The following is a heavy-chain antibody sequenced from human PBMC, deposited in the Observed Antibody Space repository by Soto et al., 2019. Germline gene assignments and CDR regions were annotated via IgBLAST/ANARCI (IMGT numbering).Heavy chain of an antibody. CDR3: AREDSSSMIDY. V-gene: IGHV3-48*02. Sequence: PGGSLRLSCAASGFTFSSYSMNWVRQAPGKGLEWVSYISSSSTIYYADSVKGRFTISRDNAKNSLYLQMNSLRDEDTAVYYCAREDSSSMIDYWSQGTLVTVSS. CDR2: ISSSSTI. J-gene: IGHJ4*02. D-gene: IGHD6-13*01. CDR1: GFTFSSYS.